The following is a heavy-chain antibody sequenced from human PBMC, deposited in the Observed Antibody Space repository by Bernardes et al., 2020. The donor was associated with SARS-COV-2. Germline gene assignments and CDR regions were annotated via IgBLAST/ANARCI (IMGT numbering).Heavy chain of an antibody. D-gene: IGHD3-3*01. CDR2: ISSSSSTI. Sequence: GSLRLSCAASGFTFSRYSMNWVRQAPGKGLEWVSYISSSSSTIYYADSVKGRFTISRDNAKNSLYLQMNSLRAEDTAVYYCARDTPITIFGVEYYYGMDVWGQGTTVTVSS. V-gene: IGHV3-48*01. J-gene: IGHJ6*02. CDR3: ARDTPITIFGVEYYYGMDV. CDR1: GFTFSRYS.